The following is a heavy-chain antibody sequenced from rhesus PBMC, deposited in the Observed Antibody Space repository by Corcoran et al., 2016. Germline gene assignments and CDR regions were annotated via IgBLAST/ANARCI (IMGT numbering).Heavy chain of an antibody. J-gene: IGHJ4*01. D-gene: IGHD3-16*01. V-gene: IGHV4-80*01. CDR1: GASISSNW. Sequence: QVQLQESGPGLVKPSETLSLTCTVSGASISSNWWSWIRQPPGKGLAWIGETKGNSGRPNTNPSLKRRVAISNDASKNQFSRKLSSVTAADTAVYYCARGPPKNYYSGSYYLDYWGQGVLVTVSS. CDR2: TKGNSGRP. CDR3: ARGPPKNYYSGSYYLDY.